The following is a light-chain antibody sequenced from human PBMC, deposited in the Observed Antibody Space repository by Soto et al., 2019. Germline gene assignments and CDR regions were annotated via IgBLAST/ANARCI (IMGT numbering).Light chain of an antibody. V-gene: IGKV1-9*01. CDR3: QQLNSYLIT. J-gene: IGKJ5*01. Sequence: DIQLTQSPSFPSASVGDRVTITCRASQGISSYLAWYQQKPGKAPKLLIYAASTLQSGVPSRFSGSGSGTEFTLTISSLQPEDFATYYCQQLNSYLITFGQGTRMEIK. CDR2: AAS. CDR1: QGISSY.